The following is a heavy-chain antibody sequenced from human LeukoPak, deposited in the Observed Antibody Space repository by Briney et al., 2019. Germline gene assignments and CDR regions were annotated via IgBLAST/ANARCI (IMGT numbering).Heavy chain of an antibody. CDR1: GYTFTSYG. D-gene: IGHD3-10*01. J-gene: IGHJ5*02. Sequence: ASVKVSCKASGYTFTSYGISWVRQAPGQGLEWMGWISAYNGNTNYAQKLQGRVTMTTDTSTSTAYMELRSLRPDDTAVYYCARDLHYYGSGSYSYWFDPWGQGTLVTVSS. V-gene: IGHV1-18*01. CDR3: ARDLHYYGSGSYSYWFDP. CDR2: ISAYNGNT.